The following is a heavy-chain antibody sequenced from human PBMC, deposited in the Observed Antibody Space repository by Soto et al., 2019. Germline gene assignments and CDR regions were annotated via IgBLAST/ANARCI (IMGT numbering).Heavy chain of an antibody. V-gene: IGHV3-23*01. CDR3: AKATATGGGAFDI. J-gene: IGHJ3*02. D-gene: IGHD2-8*02. CDR1: GFICSSYD. CDR2: ILVGGST. Sequence: LRLSCAASGFICSSYDMSWVRQAPGKGLEWVSTILVGGSTHYEDSVKGRFTISRDRSKNTLYLQMNSLTAGDTAMYYCAKATATGGGAFDICGQGTMVTVSS.